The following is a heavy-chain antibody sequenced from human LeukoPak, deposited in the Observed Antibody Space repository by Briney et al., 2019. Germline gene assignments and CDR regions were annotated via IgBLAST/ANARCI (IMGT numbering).Heavy chain of an antibody. CDR1: GYTFTSYG. CDR3: ARVHSSGYYWDFDY. Sequence: GASVKVSRKASGYTFTSYGISWVRQAPGQGLEWMGWISAYNGNTNYAQKLQGRVTMTTDTSTSTAYMELRSLRSDDTAVYYCARVHSSGYYWDFDYWGQGTLVTVSS. J-gene: IGHJ4*02. CDR2: ISAYNGNT. D-gene: IGHD3-22*01. V-gene: IGHV1-18*01.